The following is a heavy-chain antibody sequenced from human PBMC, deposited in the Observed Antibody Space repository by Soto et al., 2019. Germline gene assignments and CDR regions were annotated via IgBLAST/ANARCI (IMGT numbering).Heavy chain of an antibody. Sequence: EVQLVESGGGLVQPGGSLRLSCAASGFTFSGYSMNWVRQAPGKGLEWLSYIDSSGKTIYYADSVKGRFIISRDNAREALYPEMNRLRDEDPAMYHCSKGGVSTIFGDSWGQGTLVTVSS. CDR1: GFTFSGYS. J-gene: IGHJ4*02. CDR3: SKGGVSTIFGDS. CDR2: IDSSGKTI. V-gene: IGHV3-48*02. D-gene: IGHD5-12*01.